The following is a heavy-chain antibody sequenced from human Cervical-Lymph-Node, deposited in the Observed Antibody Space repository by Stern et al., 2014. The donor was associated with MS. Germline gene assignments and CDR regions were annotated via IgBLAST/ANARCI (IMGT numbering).Heavy chain of an antibody. CDR3: ARRDMSTTRYFDS. CDR1: GYSFPVFW. J-gene: IGHJ4*02. Sequence: VQLVQSGPEVKKPGESLRISCKASGYSFPVFWIGWVRQISGRGLELMGIIYPGDAETRYSPSFQGQGTMSVDLSTTTAYLQWRSLKASDTAIYYCARRDMSTTRYFDSWGQGTLVTVPS. V-gene: IGHV5-51*01. D-gene: IGHD5-24*01. CDR2: IYPGDAET.